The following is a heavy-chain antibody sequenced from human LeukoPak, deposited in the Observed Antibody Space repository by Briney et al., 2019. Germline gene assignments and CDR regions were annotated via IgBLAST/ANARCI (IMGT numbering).Heavy chain of an antibody. CDR3: ARGIATITQDSFDV. Sequence: SETLSLTCTVSGRSLSNYYWSWLRQSAGKGLEWIGRIHSSGSTNFNPSLRSRVTMSADTSKHQFSLWLTSMTAADTALYYCARGIATITQDSFDVWGLGTMVPVPS. J-gene: IGHJ3*01. D-gene: IGHD1-26*01. V-gene: IGHV4-4*07. CDR2: IHSSGST. CDR1: GRSLSNYY.